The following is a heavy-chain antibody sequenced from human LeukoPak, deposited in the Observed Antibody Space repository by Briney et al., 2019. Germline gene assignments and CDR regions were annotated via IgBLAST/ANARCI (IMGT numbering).Heavy chain of an antibody. V-gene: IGHV1-18*01. CDR1: GYTFTSYG. D-gene: IGHD1-26*01. CDR3: ARAEWELTPAGPYYFDY. Sequence: GASVKVSCKASGYTFTSYGISWVRQAPGQGLEWMGWISAYNGNTNYAQKPQGRVTMTTDTSTSTAYMELRSLRSDDTAVYYCARAEWELTPAGPYYFDYWGQGTLVTVSS. J-gene: IGHJ4*02. CDR2: ISAYNGNT.